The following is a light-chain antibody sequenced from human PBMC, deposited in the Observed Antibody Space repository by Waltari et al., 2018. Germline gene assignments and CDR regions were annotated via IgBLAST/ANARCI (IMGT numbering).Light chain of an antibody. CDR2: GAS. V-gene: IGKV4-1*01. CDR3: SSWDDSLSGWV. CDR1: QGVLYTSNNKKN. Sequence: DIVMTQSPDSLAVSLGERATINCKSSQGVLYTSNNKKNLAWYQQKPGRPPKLLIYGASTRKTGVPDGFSGGGSETDCTLTSSSLQAEDVAVYYCSSWDDSLSGWVFGGRTK. J-gene: IGKJ4*01.